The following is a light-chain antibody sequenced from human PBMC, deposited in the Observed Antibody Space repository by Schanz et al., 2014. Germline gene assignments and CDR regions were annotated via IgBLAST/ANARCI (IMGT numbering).Light chain of an antibody. CDR2: WAS. V-gene: IGKV4-1*01. CDR3: QQYNNWPPYT. CDR1: QNILYSSHNKNY. J-gene: IGKJ2*01. Sequence: DIVMTQSPDSLAVSLGERATIHCKSSQNILYSSHNKNYLAWYQQKPGQPPKLLIYWASTRESGVPDRFSGSGSGTEFTLTISSLQSEDFAVYYCQQYNNWPPYTFGQGTKLEIK.